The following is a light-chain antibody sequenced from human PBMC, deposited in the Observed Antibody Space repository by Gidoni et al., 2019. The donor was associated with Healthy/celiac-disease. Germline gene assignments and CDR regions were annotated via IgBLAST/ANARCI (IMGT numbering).Light chain of an antibody. CDR1: QRVLYSSNNKNY. CDR3: QQYYSTPRT. Sequence: DIVMTQSPDSLAVSLGERATINCKSSQRVLYSSNNKNYLAWYQQKPGQPPKLLIYWAPTRETGVPDRFSGSGSGTDFTLTISSLQAEDVAVYYCQQYYSTPRTFXXXTKVEIK. V-gene: IGKV4-1*01. J-gene: IGKJ1*01. CDR2: WAP.